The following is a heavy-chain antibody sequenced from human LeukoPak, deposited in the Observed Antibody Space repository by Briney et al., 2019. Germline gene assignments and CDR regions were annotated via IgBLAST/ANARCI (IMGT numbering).Heavy chain of an antibody. J-gene: IGHJ4*02. CDR3: ARDKRESSTSSGLDY. CDR1: GDSIGSSY. Sequence: SETLSLTCTVSGDSIGSSYWTWIRQPPGKGLEWIGYTYYSGSTTYNPSLKSRVTISADTSKNQFSLKLTSVTAADTALYYCARDKRESSTSSGLDYWGQGTLVTVSS. V-gene: IGHV4-59*01. D-gene: IGHD6-6*01. CDR2: TYYSGST.